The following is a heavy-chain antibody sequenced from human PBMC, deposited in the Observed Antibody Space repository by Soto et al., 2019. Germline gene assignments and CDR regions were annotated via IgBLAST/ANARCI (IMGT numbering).Heavy chain of an antibody. J-gene: IGHJ4*02. D-gene: IGHD4-17*01. CDR3: ARHPTVTEYYFDY. CDR2: IYYSGST. V-gene: IGHV4-59*08. Sequence: QVQLQESGPGLVKPSETLSLTCTVSGGSISSYYWSWIRQPPGKGLEWIGYIYYSGSTNYNPSLNCPVTISIDTSKHQFSLTLSSVTAADTAVYYCARHPTVTEYYFDYWGQGTLVTVSS. CDR1: GGSISSYY.